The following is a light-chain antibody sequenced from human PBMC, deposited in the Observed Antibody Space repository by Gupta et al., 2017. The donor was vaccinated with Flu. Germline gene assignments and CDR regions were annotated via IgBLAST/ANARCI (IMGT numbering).Light chain of an antibody. CDR1: QDISNY. CDR3: QQDDNLPVT. V-gene: IGKV1-33*01. J-gene: IGKJ2*01. CDR2: DAS. Sequence: PSSLSASVGDRVTITCQASQDISNYLNWYQQKPGKAPKLLIYDASNLETGVPSRFSGSGSGTDFTFTISSLQPEDIATYYCQQDDNLPVTFGQGTKLEIK.